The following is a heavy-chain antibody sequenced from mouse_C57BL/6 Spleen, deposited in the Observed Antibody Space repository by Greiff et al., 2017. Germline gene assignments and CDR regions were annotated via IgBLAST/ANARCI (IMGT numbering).Heavy chain of an antibody. J-gene: IGHJ2*01. Sequence: QVQLQQPGAELVMPGASVKLSCKASGYTFTSYWMHWVKQRPGQGLEWIGEIDPSDSYTNYNQKFKGKSTLTVDKSSSTAYMQLSSLTSEDSAVYYCARRVCVLDYWGQGTTLTVSS. CDR1: GYTFTSYW. CDR3: ARRVCVLDY. CDR2: IDPSDSYT. V-gene: IGHV1-69*01.